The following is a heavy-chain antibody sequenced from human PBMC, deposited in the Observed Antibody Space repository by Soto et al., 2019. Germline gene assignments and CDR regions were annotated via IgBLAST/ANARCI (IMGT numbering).Heavy chain of an antibody. Sequence: QVQLVQSGAEVKKPGASVKVSCKASGYTFTSYGISWVRQAPGQGLEWMGWIRAYNGNTNYAQKLQGRVTMTTDTSTGTGYMGLRRLRSGDTAVYFCARDLPDMGGWGQGNTVTVSS. CDR1: GYTFTSYG. CDR3: ARDLPDMGG. V-gene: IGHV1-18*01. CDR2: IRAYNGNT. J-gene: IGHJ6*02.